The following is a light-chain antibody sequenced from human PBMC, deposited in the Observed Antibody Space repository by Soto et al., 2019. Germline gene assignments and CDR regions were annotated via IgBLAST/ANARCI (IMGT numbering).Light chain of an antibody. V-gene: IGKV3-11*01. Sequence: ETVLTQSPARLSLSPGERATLSCRAGQSVSDYLAWYQQKPGQPPTLLFFDASNRVTGVPARFSAGGSGTEFTLTTSSLQSEDFAVYYCQQYNNWLWTFGQGTKVDI. CDR1: QSVSDY. CDR3: QQYNNWLWT. CDR2: DAS. J-gene: IGKJ1*01.